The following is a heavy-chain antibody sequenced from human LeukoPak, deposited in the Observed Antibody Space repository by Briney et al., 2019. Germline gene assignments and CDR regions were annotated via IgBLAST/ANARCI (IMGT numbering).Heavy chain of an antibody. Sequence: PSETLSLTCAVYGGSFSGYYWSWIRQPPGEGLEWIGEINHSGSTNYNPSLKSRVTISVDTSKNQFSLKLSSVTAADTAVYYCARGSEYYDFWCGYTNWFDPWGQGTLVTVSS. J-gene: IGHJ5*02. CDR3: ARGSEYYDFWCGYTNWFDP. D-gene: IGHD3-3*01. CDR2: INHSGST. CDR1: GGSFSGYY. V-gene: IGHV4-34*01.